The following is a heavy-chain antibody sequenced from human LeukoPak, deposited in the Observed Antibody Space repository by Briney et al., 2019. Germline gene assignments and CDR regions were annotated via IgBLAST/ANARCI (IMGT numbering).Heavy chain of an antibody. Sequence: GGSLRLSCAASGFTFSSYGMSWVRQAPGKGLEWVSAISGSGGSTYYADSVKGRFTISRDNSKNTLYLQMNSLRAEDTAVYYCAKWGQYPPSYSSGWQIYYFDYWGQGTLVTVSS. V-gene: IGHV3-23*01. D-gene: IGHD6-19*01. CDR3: AKWGQYPPSYSSGWQIYYFDY. CDR2: ISGSGGST. J-gene: IGHJ4*02. CDR1: GFTFSSYG.